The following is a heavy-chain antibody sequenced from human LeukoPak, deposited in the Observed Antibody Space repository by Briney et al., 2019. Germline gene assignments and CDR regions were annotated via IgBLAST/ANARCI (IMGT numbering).Heavy chain of an antibody. CDR2: IYHSGST. CDR3: ARHGAPYLMDV. D-gene: IGHD3-16*01. Sequence: SETLSLTCAVSGYSISSGYYWGWIRQPPGKGLEWIGSIYHSGSTYYNPSLKSRVTISVDTSKNKFSLKLSSVTAADTAVYYCARHGAPYLMDVWGKGTTVTVSS. CDR1: GYSISSGYY. J-gene: IGHJ6*04. V-gene: IGHV4-38-2*01.